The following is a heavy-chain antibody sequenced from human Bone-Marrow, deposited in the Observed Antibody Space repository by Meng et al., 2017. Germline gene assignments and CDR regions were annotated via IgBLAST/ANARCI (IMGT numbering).Heavy chain of an antibody. CDR3: AKARLWGDNWFDP. V-gene: IGHV4-34*01. CDR2: INHSGST. J-gene: IGHJ5*02. Sequence: QRQQWGEGLLKPSETLAPTCAVYGGSFSGYYWSWIRQPPGKGLEWIGEINHSGSTNYTPSLKSRVTISVDTSKNQFSLKLSSVTAADTAVYYCAKARLWGDNWFDPWGQGTLVTVSS. CDR1: GGSFSGYY. D-gene: IGHD3-16*01.